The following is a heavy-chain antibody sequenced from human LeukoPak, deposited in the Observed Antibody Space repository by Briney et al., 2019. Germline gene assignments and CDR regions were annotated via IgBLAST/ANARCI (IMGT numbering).Heavy chain of an antibody. CDR3: AKLNLVVVTEIDY. J-gene: IGHJ4*02. D-gene: IGHD2-21*02. CDR1: GFTFSSYA. Sequence: GGSLRLSCAASGFTFSSYAMSWVRQAPGKGLEWVSAISGSGGSTYYADSVKGRFTISRDNSKNTLYLQMNSLRAEDTAVYCCAKLNLVVVTEIDYWGQGTLVTVSS. CDR2: ISGSGGST. V-gene: IGHV3-23*01.